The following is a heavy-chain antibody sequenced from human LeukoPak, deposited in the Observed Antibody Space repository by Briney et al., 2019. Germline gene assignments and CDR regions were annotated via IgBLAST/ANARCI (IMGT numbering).Heavy chain of an antibody. Sequence: GGSLRLSCAASGFTFSSYAMHWARQAPGKGLEYVSAITTNGSSTYYADSVKGRFTISRDNSKNTLYLQMGSLRAEDTAVYYCARVDINGYYDYWGEGALVTVSS. J-gene: IGHJ4*02. CDR2: ITTNGSST. D-gene: IGHD2-8*01. CDR1: GFTFSSYA. V-gene: IGHV3-64*02. CDR3: ARVDINGYYDY.